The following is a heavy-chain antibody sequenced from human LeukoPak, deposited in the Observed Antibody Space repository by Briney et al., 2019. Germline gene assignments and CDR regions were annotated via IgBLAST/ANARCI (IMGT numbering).Heavy chain of an antibody. CDR1: GGSISSGGYY. V-gene: IGHV4-31*03. Sequence: TLSLTCTVSGGSISSGGYYWSWIRQHPGKGLEWIGYIYYSGSTYYNPSLKSRVTISVDTSKNQFSLKLSSVTAADTAVYYCARVGEAMVRGVISYYFGYWGQGTLVTVSS. J-gene: IGHJ4*02. CDR2: IYYSGST. D-gene: IGHD3-10*01. CDR3: ARVGEAMVRGVISYYFGY.